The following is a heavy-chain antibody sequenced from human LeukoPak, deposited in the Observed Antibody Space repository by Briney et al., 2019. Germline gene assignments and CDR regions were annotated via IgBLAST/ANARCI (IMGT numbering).Heavy chain of an antibody. Sequence: PGGSLRLSCAASGFTLSRYGMHWVRQAPGKGLEYVSGISSNGGSTNYANSVKGRFTISRDNSKNTLYLQMGSLRAEDMAVYYCARDLPTYYYDSGSYHSWGMDVWGQGTTVTVFS. CDR3: ARDLPTYYYDSGSYHSWGMDV. V-gene: IGHV3-64*01. CDR2: ISSNGGST. D-gene: IGHD3-22*01. CDR1: GFTLSRYG. J-gene: IGHJ6*02.